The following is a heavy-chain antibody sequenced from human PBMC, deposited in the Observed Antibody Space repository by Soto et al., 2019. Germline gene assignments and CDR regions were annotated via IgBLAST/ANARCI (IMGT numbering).Heavy chain of an antibody. D-gene: IGHD1-26*01. CDR1: GGSISSSSYY. CDR3: ARQRSYSFDY. J-gene: IGHJ4*02. CDR2: IYYSGST. Sequence: SETLSLTCTVSGGSISSSSYYWGWIRQPPGKGLEWIGSIYYSGSTYYNPSLKSLVTISVDTSKNQFSLKLSSVTAADTAVYYCARQRSYSFDYWGQGTLVTVSS. V-gene: IGHV4-39*01.